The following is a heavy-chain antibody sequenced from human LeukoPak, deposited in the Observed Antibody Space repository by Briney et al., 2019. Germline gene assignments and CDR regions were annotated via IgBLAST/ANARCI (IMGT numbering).Heavy chain of an antibody. D-gene: IGHD6-19*01. CDR3: ARDDSSGWQGFFDY. CDR2: VSNSGST. CDR1: GGSISSSY. V-gene: IGHV4-59*01. Sequence: SETLSLTCTVSGGSISSSYWSWIRRPPGKGLEWLGFVSNSGSTKYNPSLKSRATISVDTSKNQFSLKLRSVTAADTALYYCARDDSSGWQGFFDYWGRGTLVTVSS. J-gene: IGHJ4*02.